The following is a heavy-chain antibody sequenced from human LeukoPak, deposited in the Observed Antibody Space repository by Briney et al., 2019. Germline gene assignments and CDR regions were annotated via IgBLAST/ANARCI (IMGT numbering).Heavy chain of an antibody. J-gene: IGHJ4*02. CDR2: INWNSDSI. CDR1: GFTFDDYA. V-gene: IGHV3-9*01. CDR3: AINGGGDSGYGNFDY. D-gene: IGHD5-12*01. Sequence: GRSLRLSCVVSGFTFDDYAMHWVRQVPGKGLEWLSGINWNSDSIGYADSVKGRFTTSRDNAKNSLYLQMNSLRAEDTAFYYCAINGGGDSGYGNFDYWGQGTLVTVSS.